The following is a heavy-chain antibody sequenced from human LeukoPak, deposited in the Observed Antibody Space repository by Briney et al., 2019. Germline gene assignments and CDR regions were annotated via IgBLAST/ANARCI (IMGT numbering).Heavy chain of an antibody. Sequence: PGGSLRLSXAASGFTFSSYSMNWVRQAPGKGLEWVSSISSSSSYIYYADSVKGRFTISRDNAKNSLYLQMNSLRAEDTAVYYCARGFGYDFGLYFDYWGQGTLVTVSS. CDR2: ISSSSSYI. D-gene: IGHD3-3*01. CDR3: ARGFGYDFGLYFDY. V-gene: IGHV3-21*01. J-gene: IGHJ4*02. CDR1: GFTFSSYS.